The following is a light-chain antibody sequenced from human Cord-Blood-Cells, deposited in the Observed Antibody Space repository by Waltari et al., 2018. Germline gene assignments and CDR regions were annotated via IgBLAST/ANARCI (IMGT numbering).Light chain of an antibody. J-gene: IGKJ5*01. CDR1: QSVSSSY. CDR3: QQYGRSPPIT. CDR2: GAS. Sequence: ELVLTQSPGTLSLSPGDSATLSCRASQSVSSSYLAWYQQKPGQAPRLLIYGASRRATGIPDRFSGSGSGTDFTLTISRLEPEDFAVYYCQQYGRSPPITFGQGTRLGIK. V-gene: IGKV3-20*01.